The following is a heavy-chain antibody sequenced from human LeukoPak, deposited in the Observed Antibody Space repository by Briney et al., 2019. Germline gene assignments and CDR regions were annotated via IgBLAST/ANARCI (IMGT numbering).Heavy chain of an antibody. Sequence: SVKVSCKASGGTFSSYAISWVRQAPGQGLEWMGGIIPIFGTANYAQKFQGRVTITADKSTSTAYMELSSLRSEDTAVYYCATIWELRGGFDYWGQGTLVTVSS. J-gene: IGHJ4*02. CDR3: ATIWELRGGFDY. CDR1: GGTFSSYA. V-gene: IGHV1-69*06. D-gene: IGHD1-26*01. CDR2: IIPIFGTA.